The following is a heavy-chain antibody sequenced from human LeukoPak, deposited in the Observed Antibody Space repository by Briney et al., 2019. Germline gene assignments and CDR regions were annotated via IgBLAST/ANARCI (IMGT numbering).Heavy chain of an antibody. CDR3: ARAPYYYDSSGYYFIDAFDI. Sequence: SETLSLTCAVYGGSFSGYYWSWIRQPPGKGLEWIGEINHSGSTNYNTSLKSRVTISVDTSKNQFSLKLSSVTAADTAVYYCARAPYYYDSSGYYFIDAFDIWGQGTMVTVSS. J-gene: IGHJ3*02. CDR1: GGSFSGYY. CDR2: INHSGST. V-gene: IGHV4-34*01. D-gene: IGHD3-22*01.